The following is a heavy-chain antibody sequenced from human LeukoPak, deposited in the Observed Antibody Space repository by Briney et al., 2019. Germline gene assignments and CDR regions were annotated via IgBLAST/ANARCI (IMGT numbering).Heavy chain of an antibody. CDR3: ARDAKNFDWLAYFDS. Sequence: PGRSLRLSCAASGFTFSSYAMHWVRQAPGKGLEWVANIKQDGSEKYYVDSVKGRFTLSRDNAKNSLYMQMNSLRAEDTALYYCARDAKNFDWLAYFDSWGQGTLVTVSS. J-gene: IGHJ4*02. V-gene: IGHV3-7*01. CDR2: IKQDGSEK. CDR1: GFTFSSYA. D-gene: IGHD3-9*01.